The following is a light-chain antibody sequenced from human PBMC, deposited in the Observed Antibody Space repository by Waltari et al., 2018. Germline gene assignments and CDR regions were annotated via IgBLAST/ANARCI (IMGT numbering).Light chain of an antibody. Sequence: SYVLTQPPSVSVAPGQTPRITCGGKHIGSQSVHWYQPKPGQAPVLVVYDDSDRPSGIPERFSGSNSGNTATLTISRVEAGDEADYYCQVWDSSSVLFGGGTKLTVL. CDR1: HIGSQS. V-gene: IGLV3-21*02. CDR2: DDS. CDR3: QVWDSSSVL. J-gene: IGLJ2*01.